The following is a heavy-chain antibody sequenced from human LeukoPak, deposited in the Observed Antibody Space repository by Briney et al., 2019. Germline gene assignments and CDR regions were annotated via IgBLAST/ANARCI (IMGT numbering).Heavy chain of an antibody. D-gene: IGHD1-26*01. CDR3: ARDRGGATSDY. CDR1: GFTFSRYW. V-gene: IGHV3-21*01. Sequence: GGSLRLSCAASGFTFSRYWMTWVRQAPGKGLEWVSSISSSSSYIYYADSVKGRFTISRDNAKNSLYLQMNSLRAEDTAVYYCARDRGGATSDYWGQGTLVTVSS. J-gene: IGHJ4*02. CDR2: ISSSSSYI.